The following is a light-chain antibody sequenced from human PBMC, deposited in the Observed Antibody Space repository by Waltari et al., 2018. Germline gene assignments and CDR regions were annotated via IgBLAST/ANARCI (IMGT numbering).Light chain of an antibody. V-gene: IGLV8-61*01. Sequence: QTEVTPEPSHPVSPGGTVTLTCGLSSSSVSSISYPYWYQHTPGQSPRTLIYTTNKRSSGVPDRFSGSILGNKAALTITGAQAEDEADYYCVLYLAGGSWVFGGGTKVTVL. J-gene: IGLJ3*02. CDR3: VLYLAGGSWV. CDR2: TTN. CDR1: SSSVSSISY.